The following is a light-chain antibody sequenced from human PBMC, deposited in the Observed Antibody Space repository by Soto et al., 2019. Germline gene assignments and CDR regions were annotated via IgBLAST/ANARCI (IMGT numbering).Light chain of an antibody. V-gene: IGLV2-8*01. CDR1: SSDVGSYNY. CDR2: EVS. CDR3: SSYAGSNIYV. Sequence: QSALTQPPSASGSPGQSVTISCTGSSSDVGSYNYVSWYQQNPGKAPKLIIYEVSKRPPGVPDRFSGSKSGNTASLSVSGLQPEDDGDYYCSSYAGSNIYVFGTGTKLTVL. J-gene: IGLJ1*01.